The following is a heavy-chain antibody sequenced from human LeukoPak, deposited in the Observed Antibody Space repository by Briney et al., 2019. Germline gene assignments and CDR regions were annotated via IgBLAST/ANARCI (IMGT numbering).Heavy chain of an antibody. CDR3: ARERRTTVTYGMDV. D-gene: IGHD4-17*01. Sequence: PGGSLRLSCEASGFTFSSYWMHWVRQAPGKGLVWVSRINSDGSSTSYADSVKGRFTISRDNAKNTLYLQMNSLRAEDTAVYYCARERRTTVTYGMDVWGQGTTVTVSS. CDR2: INSDGSST. V-gene: IGHV3-74*01. CDR1: GFTFSSYW. J-gene: IGHJ6*02.